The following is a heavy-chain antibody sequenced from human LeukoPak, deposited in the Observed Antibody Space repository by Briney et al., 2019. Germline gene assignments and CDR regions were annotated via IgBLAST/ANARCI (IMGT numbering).Heavy chain of an antibody. D-gene: IGHD3-10*01. CDR1: TGSISGYY. Sequence: SETLSLTCTVSTGSISGYYWSWIRQPPGKGLEWIGEINHSGSTNYNPSLKSRVTISVDTSKNQFSLKLSSVTAADTAVYYCARAVKYYGSGSYYPLLLYYYYMDVWGKGTTVTVSS. CDR3: ARAVKYYGSGSYYPLLLYYYYMDV. J-gene: IGHJ6*03. V-gene: IGHV4-34*01. CDR2: INHSGST.